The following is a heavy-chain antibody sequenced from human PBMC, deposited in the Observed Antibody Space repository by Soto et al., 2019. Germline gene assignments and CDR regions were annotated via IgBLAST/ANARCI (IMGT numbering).Heavy chain of an antibody. D-gene: IGHD3-3*01. Sequence: SGPTLVNPTQTLTLTCTFSGFSLGTSGMCVSWIRQPPGKALEWLARIDWDDDKYYSTSLKTRLTISKDTSKNQVVLTMTNMDPVDTATYYCARGFGVVNPLAPDNSYYFDYWGQGTLVTVSS. CDR3: ARGFGVVNPLAPDNSYYFDY. V-gene: IGHV2-70*11. J-gene: IGHJ4*02. CDR1: GFSLGTSGMC. CDR2: IDWDDDK.